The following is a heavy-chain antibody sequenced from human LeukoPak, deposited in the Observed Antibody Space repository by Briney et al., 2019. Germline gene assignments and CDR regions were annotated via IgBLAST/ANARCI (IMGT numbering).Heavy chain of an antibody. CDR1: GGSISSYY. Sequence: SETLSLTCTASGGSISSYYWSCIRQPPGKGLKWIGYIFYSGSTNYNPSLKSRVTISVDTSKNQFSLKPSSVTAADTAVYYCARYSGWYGGADYWGQGTLVIVSS. CDR3: ARYSGWYGGADY. V-gene: IGHV4-59*01. D-gene: IGHD6-19*01. CDR2: IFYSGST. J-gene: IGHJ4*02.